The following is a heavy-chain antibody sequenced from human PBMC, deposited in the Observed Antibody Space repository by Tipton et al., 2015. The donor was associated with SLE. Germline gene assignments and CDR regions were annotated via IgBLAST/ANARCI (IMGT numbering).Heavy chain of an antibody. CDR3: AREIYDYVWGRLDAFDI. Sequence: SLRLSCAASGFTFSSYSMNWVRQAPGKGLEWVSYISSSSSTIYYADSVKGRFTISRDNAKNSLYLQMNSLRAEDTAVYYCAREIYDYVWGRLDAFDIWGQGTVVTVSS. CDR1: GFTFSSYS. D-gene: IGHD3-16*01. J-gene: IGHJ3*02. CDR2: ISSSSSTI. V-gene: IGHV3-48*01.